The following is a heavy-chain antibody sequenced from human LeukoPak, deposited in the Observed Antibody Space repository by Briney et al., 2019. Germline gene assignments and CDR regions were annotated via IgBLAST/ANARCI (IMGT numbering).Heavy chain of an antibody. D-gene: IGHD2/OR15-2a*01. CDR3: AKDVIVGGDYFNN. CDR2: IRYDGSIK. V-gene: IGHV3-30*02. CDR1: GFTFRNYG. Sequence: PRGSLRLSCAAPGFTFRNYGMHWVRLAPGKGLEWVAFIRYDGSIKYYVDSVKGRLTVSRDNSKNTLYLQINSLRAEDTAMYYCAKDVIVGGDYFNNWGQGSPVTVSS. J-gene: IGHJ4*02.